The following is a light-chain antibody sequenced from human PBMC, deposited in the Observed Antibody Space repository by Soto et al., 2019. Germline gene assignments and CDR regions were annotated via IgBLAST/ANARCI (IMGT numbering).Light chain of an antibody. J-gene: IGKJ1*01. CDR3: QQYGDLPPT. Sequence: PGERATLSCGASQSVTSNYLAWYRQTPGQAPRLLIYGASSRAAGIPDRFSGSGSGTDFTLTISRLEPEDFVVYHCQQYGDLPPTFGQGTKVDIK. V-gene: IGKV3-20*01. CDR1: QSVTSNY. CDR2: GAS.